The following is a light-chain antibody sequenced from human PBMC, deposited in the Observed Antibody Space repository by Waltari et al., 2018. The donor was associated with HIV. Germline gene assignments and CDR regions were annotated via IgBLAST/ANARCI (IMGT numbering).Light chain of an antibody. J-gene: IGLJ3*02. V-gene: IGLV1-44*01. CDR1: ISNIGSNT. CDR2: TTN. CDR3: ATWDDSLNGPV. Sequence: QSVLTQPPSASGTPGQRVTISCSGSISNIGSNTVNWYQQHPGTAPNLLIYTTNQRPSGVPARFSGSKSGASASLAISGLQSDDEADYYCATWDDSLNGPVFGGGTKLTVL.